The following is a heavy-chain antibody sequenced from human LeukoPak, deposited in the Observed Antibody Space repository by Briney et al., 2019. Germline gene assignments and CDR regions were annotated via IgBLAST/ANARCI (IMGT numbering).Heavy chain of an antibody. CDR3: ARGPTLIWRYYFDY. V-gene: IGHV1-69*05. CDR1: GYTFTSYD. J-gene: IGHJ4*02. D-gene: IGHD2-21*01. Sequence: SVKVSCKASGYTFTSYDINWVRQAPGQGLEWMGGIIPIFGTANYAQKFQGRVTITTDESTSTAYMELSSLRSEDTAVYYCARGPTLIWRYYFDYWGQGTLVTVSS. CDR2: IIPIFGTA.